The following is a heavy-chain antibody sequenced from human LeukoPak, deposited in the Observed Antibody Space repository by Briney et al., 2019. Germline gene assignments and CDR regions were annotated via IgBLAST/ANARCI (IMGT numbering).Heavy chain of an antibody. CDR1: GGSISSYY. J-gene: IGHJ4*02. CDR2: IYYSGST. V-gene: IGHV4-59*08. D-gene: IGHD6-19*01. CDR3: ARTFGYSSGWYYFDY. Sequence: SETLSLTCTVSGGSISSYYWSWIRQPPGKGLEWIGYIYYSGSTNYNPSLKSRVTISVDTSKNQFSLKLSSVTAADTAVYYCARTFGYSSGWYYFDYWGQGTLVTVSS.